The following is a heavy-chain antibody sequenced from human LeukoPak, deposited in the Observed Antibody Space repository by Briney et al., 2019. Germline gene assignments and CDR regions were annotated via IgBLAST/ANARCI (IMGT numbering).Heavy chain of an antibody. CDR1: GYTFTGYY. CDR2: INPNSGGT. Sequence: GASVKVSCKASGYTFTGYYMHWVRQAPGQGLEWMGWINPNSGGTNYAQKFQGRVTMTRDTSISTAYMELSRLRSDDTAVYYCARWGYYDILTDTHWGQGTLVTVSS. V-gene: IGHV1-2*02. CDR3: ARWGYYDILTDTH. J-gene: IGHJ1*01. D-gene: IGHD3-9*01.